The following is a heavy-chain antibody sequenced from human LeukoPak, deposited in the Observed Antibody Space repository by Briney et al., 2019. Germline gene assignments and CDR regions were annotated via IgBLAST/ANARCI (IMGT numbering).Heavy chain of an antibody. J-gene: IGHJ6*03. CDR3: ARVGRGSGNSRYYYYYYMDV. Sequence: KPSETLSLTCTVSGGSISSGGYYWSWIRQHPGKGLEWIGYIYYSGSPYYNPSLKSRVTISVDTSKNQFSLKLSSVTAADTAVYYCARVGRGSGNSRYYYYYYMDVWGKGTTVTVSS. CDR2: IYYSGSP. V-gene: IGHV4-31*03. CDR1: GGSISSGGYY. D-gene: IGHD3-3*01.